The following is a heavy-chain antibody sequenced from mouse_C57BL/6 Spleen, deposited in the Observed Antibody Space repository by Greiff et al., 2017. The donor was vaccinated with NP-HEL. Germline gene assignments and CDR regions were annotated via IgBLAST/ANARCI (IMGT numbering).Heavy chain of an antibody. CDR1: GFTFSSYT. D-gene: IGHD2-10*01. V-gene: IGHV5-9*01. CDR3: ARPYSYYYAMDY. J-gene: IGHJ4*01. Sequence: EVHLVESGGGLVKPGGSLKLSCAASGFTFSSYTMSWVRQTPEKRLEWVATISGGGGNTYYPDSVKGRFTISRDNAKNTLYLQMSSLRSEDTALYYCARPYSYYYAMDYWGQGTSVTVSS. CDR2: ISGGGGNT.